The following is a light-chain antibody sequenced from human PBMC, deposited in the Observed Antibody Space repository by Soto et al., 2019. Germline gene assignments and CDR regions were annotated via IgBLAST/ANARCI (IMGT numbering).Light chain of an antibody. CDR1: SSNIGAGYD. Sequence: QSVLTQPPSVSGAPGQRVTISCTGSSSNIGAGYDVHWYQQLPGTAPKLLIYGNSNRPSGVPDRFSDSKSGTSDSLAITGLQAEDEADYYCQSYDSSLSVVLFGGGTKLTVL. J-gene: IGLJ2*01. V-gene: IGLV1-40*01. CDR2: GNS. CDR3: QSYDSSLSVVL.